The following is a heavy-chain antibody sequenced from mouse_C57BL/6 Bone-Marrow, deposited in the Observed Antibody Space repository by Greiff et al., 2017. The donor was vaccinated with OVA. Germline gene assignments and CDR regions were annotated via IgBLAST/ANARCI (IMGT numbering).Heavy chain of an antibody. CDR3: ARRGLIYYGSSLY. CDR1: GYTFTSYW. D-gene: IGHD1-1*01. J-gene: IGHJ2*01. Sequence: QVQLQQPGAELVKPGASVKMSCKASGYTFTSYWITWVKQRPGQGLEWIGDIYPGSGSTNYNEKFKCKATLTVDTSSSTAYMQLSSLTSEDSAVDYCARRGLIYYGSSLYWGQGTTLTVSS. V-gene: IGHV1-55*01. CDR2: IYPGSGST.